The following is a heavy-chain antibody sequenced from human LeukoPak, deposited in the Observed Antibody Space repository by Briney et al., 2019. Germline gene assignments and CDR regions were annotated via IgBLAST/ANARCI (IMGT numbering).Heavy chain of an antibody. D-gene: IGHD3-3*01. J-gene: IGHJ4*02. CDR2: IFYSGTT. CDR3: ARSDFWSGFDY. Sequence: SETLSLTCTVSGGSINGRYWSWIRQPPGKELEWIGYIFYSGTTYYNPSLKSRVTISVDVSRNQFSLRVTSVTPADTAIYYCARSDFWSGFDYWGQGTLVTVSS. V-gene: IGHV4-59*11. CDR1: GGSINGRY.